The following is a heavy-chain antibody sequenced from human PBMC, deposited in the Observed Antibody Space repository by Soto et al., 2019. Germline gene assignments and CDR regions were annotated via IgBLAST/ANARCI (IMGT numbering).Heavy chain of an antibody. Sequence: QVQLVQSGAAVEKPGASLKVSCKASGYTFSDYYIHWVRQAPGQGLQWMGWVNPITGGTNYAQKFQGRGTMTRDTSISTVYMELTSLTSDDTAVYYCARRDYIDKVGDCFDPWGQGTLVTVSS. V-gene: IGHV1-2*02. D-gene: IGHD4-4*01. J-gene: IGHJ5*02. CDR3: ARRDYIDKVGDCFDP. CDR1: GYTFSDYY. CDR2: VNPITGGT.